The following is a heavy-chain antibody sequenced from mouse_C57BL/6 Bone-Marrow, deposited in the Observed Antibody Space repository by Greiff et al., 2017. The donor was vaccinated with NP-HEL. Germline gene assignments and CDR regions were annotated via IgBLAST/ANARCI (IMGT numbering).Heavy chain of an antibody. CDR3: ARARRPAWFAY. CDR2: ISYGGST. V-gene: IGHV3-6*01. D-gene: IGHD3-2*02. CDR1: GYSITSGYY. Sequence: EVKLVESGPGLVKPSQSLSLTCSVTGYSITSGYYWNWIRQFPGNKLEWMGYISYGGSTNYNPSLKNPTPLTRDTSKNQFFLKLNSVTTEDTARDYCARARRPAWFAYWGQGTLVTVSA. J-gene: IGHJ3*01.